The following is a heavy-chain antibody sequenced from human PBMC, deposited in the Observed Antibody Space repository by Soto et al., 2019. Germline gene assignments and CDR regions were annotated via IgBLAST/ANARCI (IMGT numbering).Heavy chain of an antibody. J-gene: IGHJ4*02. CDR1: RAFINSGGFY. CDR2: IYYSGST. D-gene: IGHD3-22*01. CDR3: ARRTSSGYYDY. V-gene: IGHV4-61*08. Sequence: PSESLSLTCSVSRAFINSGGFYYSWIRQPPGKGLEWIGYIYYSGSTNYNPSLKSRVTISIDKSENQFSVKLSSVTAADTALYHCARRTSSGYYDYWGPGALVTVSS.